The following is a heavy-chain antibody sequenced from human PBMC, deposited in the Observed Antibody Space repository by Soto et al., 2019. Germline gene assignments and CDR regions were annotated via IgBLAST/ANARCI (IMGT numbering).Heavy chain of an antibody. CDR3: AKDEYYYSRSGYYIFDS. CDR2: ISHDGTNK. Sequence: GGSLRLSCEVSGFTFSAYGMHWVRQAPGKGLEWVAAISHDGTNKNYGDSVKGRFTISRDNSKKTPYLQMNSLRPEDTALYYCAKDEYYYSRSGYYIFDSWGQGTLVTVS. CDR1: GFTFSAYG. J-gene: IGHJ4*02. V-gene: IGHV3-30*18. D-gene: IGHD3-22*01.